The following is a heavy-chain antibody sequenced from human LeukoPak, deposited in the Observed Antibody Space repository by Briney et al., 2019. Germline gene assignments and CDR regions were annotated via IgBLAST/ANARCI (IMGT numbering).Heavy chain of an antibody. V-gene: IGHV1-69*13. CDR1: GGTFSSYA. Sequence: ASVKVSCKTSGGTFSSYAISRVRQAPGQGLEWMGGIIPIFGTANYAQKFQGRVTITADESTSTAYMELSSLRSEDTAVYYCAVGYCSGGSCLYYYGMDVWGQGTTVTVSS. D-gene: IGHD2-15*01. CDR2: IIPIFGTA. J-gene: IGHJ6*02. CDR3: AVGYCSGGSCLYYYGMDV.